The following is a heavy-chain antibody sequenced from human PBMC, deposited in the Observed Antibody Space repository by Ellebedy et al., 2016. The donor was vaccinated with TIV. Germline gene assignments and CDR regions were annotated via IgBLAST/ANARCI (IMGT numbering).Heavy chain of an antibody. V-gene: IGHV1-3*04. J-gene: IGHJ4*02. CDR2: INNDTGNT. CDR3: AKDRGGTGDFDY. Sequence: AASVQVSCKASGYTFALYTMHRVRQAPGQRLEWLGWINNDTGNTEYSQTFQGRVTFTTDTAASTVYMSLSSLGSEDTAVYYCAKDRGGTGDFDYWGQGTLVTVSS. D-gene: IGHD3-16*01. CDR1: GYTFALYT.